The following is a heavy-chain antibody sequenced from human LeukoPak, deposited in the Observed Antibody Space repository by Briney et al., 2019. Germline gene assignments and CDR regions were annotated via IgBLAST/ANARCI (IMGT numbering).Heavy chain of an antibody. J-gene: IGHJ4*02. CDR3: ASFTSPRVSSGWLGY. CDR1: GFAFSSYS. CDR2: ISSSSSYI. V-gene: IGHV3-21*01. Sequence: KSGGSLRLSCAASGFAFSSYSMNWVRQAPGKGLEWVSSISSSSSYIYYADSVKGRFTISRDNAKNSLYLQMNSLRAEDTAVYYCASFTSPRVSSGWLGYWGQGTLVTVSS. D-gene: IGHD6-19*01.